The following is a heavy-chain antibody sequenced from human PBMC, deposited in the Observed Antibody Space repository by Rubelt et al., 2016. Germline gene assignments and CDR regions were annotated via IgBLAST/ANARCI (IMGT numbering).Heavy chain of an antibody. V-gene: IGHV4-39*01. Sequence: QLQLQESGPGLVKPSETLSLTCTVSGGSISSSSYYWGWIRQPPGKGLEWIGSIYYSGSTYYNPSLKRRVTISVDSAKKQFSLKLSSVTAADTAVYYCASLSVDIWGQGTMVTVSS. J-gene: IGHJ3*02. CDR1: GGSISSSSYY. D-gene: IGHD3-16*02. CDR2: IYYSGST. CDR3: ASLSVDI.